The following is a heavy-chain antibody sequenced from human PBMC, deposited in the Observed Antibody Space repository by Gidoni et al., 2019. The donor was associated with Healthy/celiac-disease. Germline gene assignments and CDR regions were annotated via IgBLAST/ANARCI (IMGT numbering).Heavy chain of an antibody. CDR2: ISYDGSNK. CDR3: ARDFDYGSGSYYNVNYYYYGMDV. CDR1: GFTFSSYA. D-gene: IGHD3-10*01. J-gene: IGHJ6*02. Sequence: QVQLVESGGGVVQPGRSLRLSCAASGFTFSSYAMHWVRQAPGKGLEWVAVISYDGSNKYYADSVKGRFTISRDNSKNTLYLQMNSLRAEDTAVYYCARDFDYGSGSYYNVNYYYYGMDVWGQGTTVTVSS. V-gene: IGHV3-30-3*01.